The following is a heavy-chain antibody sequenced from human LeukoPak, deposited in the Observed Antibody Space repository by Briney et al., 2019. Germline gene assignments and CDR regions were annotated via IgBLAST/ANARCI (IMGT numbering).Heavy chain of an antibody. V-gene: IGHV3-23*01. CDR1: GFTFSSCA. J-gene: IGHJ3*02. Sequence: GGSLRLSCAASGFTFSSCAMSWVRQAPGKGPEWVSAISGSGGSTYFADSVKGRLTISRDNSKNTLYLQMNSLRAEDTAVYYCAKGSAVAEFDAFDIWGQGTMVTVSS. CDR2: ISGSGGST. CDR3: AKGSAVAEFDAFDI. D-gene: IGHD6-19*01.